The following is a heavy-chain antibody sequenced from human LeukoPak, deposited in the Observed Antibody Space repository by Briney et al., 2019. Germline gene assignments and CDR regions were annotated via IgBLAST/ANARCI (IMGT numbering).Heavy chain of an antibody. V-gene: IGHV4-39*01. J-gene: IGHJ4*02. CDR2: VYYTGST. D-gene: IGHD3-3*01. CDR1: VAPIRSTYY. Sequence: SETLSLTCTVSVAPIRSTYYWGWIRQPPGKAPEWIGKVYYTGSTQYNPSLDGRVTISADTSKNQLSLTSTSVTAADTAIYSCTRHGIRFLVDLWGQGTLVTVSS. CDR3: TRHGIRFLVDL.